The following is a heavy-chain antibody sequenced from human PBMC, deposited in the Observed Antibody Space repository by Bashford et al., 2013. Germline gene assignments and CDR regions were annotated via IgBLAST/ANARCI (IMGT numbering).Heavy chain of an antibody. CDR2: ISGNSGTI. CDR1: GFTFDDSA. J-gene: IGHJ6*01. Sequence: GGSLRLSCAASGFTFDDSAMHWVRQAPGKGLEWVSGISGNSGTIGYADSVKGRFTISRDNAKNSLYLQMNTLRAEDTALYYCAKDINLDVWGPRDHGSPSPQ. CDR3: AKDINLDV. V-gene: IGHV3-9*01.